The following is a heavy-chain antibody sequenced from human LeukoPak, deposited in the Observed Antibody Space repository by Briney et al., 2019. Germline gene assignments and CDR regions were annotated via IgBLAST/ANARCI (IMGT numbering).Heavy chain of an antibody. CDR2: IYYSGST. CDR1: GGSISSSSYY. V-gene: IGHV4-39*01. J-gene: IGHJ4*02. D-gene: IGHD2-2*01. Sequence: PSETLSLTCTVSGGSISSSSYYWGLIRQPPGKWLEWIGSIYYSGSTYYNPSPKSRVTISVDTSKNQFSLKLSSVTAADTAVYYCARQLGYCSSTSCYADKVDYWGQGTLVTVSS. CDR3: ARQLGYCSSTSCYADKVDY.